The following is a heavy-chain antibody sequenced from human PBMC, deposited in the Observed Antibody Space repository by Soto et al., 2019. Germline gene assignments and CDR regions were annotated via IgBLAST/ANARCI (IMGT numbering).Heavy chain of an antibody. J-gene: IGHJ6*02. CDR3: ARDSGSSKYGLDV. CDR2: ISSSSIYT. CDR1: GFSISDDC. Sequence: QVQLVETGGGLVKPGGSLRLSCVASGFSISDDCMTWIRQAAGKGLEWVSHISSSSIYTSYAHSVKGRFTISRDNAKNSLYLQMNSLTSEDTAVYYCARDSGSSKYGLDVWGQGTTVIVSS. D-gene: IGHD6-13*01. V-gene: IGHV3-11*06.